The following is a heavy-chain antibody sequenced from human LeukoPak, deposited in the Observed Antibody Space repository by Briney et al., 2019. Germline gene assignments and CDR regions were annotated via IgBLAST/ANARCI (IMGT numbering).Heavy chain of an antibody. CDR3: ATGGQRWLDP. CDR2: INHSGST. Sequence: PSETLSLTCAVYGGSFTDYFWSWIRQAPGKGLEWIGRINHSGSTNYQPSLRTRVTISVDTSKNQFSLKLTSVTAADTAVYYCATGGQRWLDPWGRGTPVTVSS. V-gene: IGHV4-34*01. J-gene: IGHJ5*02. CDR1: GGSFTDYF.